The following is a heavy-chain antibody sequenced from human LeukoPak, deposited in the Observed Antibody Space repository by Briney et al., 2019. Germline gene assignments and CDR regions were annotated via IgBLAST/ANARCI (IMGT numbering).Heavy chain of an antibody. J-gene: IGHJ4*02. D-gene: IGHD3-22*01. CDR3: ARDPWDDVSGFSGDY. V-gene: IGHV3-74*01. Sequence: PGLSLRLSCAASGFTLSRYWMHWVRGAPGKGLVWVSGMNIDGSRTGYADSVKGRFTISRDNAKNTLYLQINSLRAEDTAVYYCARDPWDDVSGFSGDYWGRGTLVTVSS. CDR1: GFTLSRYW. CDR2: MNIDGSRT.